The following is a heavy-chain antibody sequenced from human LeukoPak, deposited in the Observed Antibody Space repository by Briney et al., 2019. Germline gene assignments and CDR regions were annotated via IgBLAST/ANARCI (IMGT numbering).Heavy chain of an antibody. D-gene: IGHD6-13*01. Sequence: ASVKVSCKASGYTFTGYYIHWVRQAAGQGLEWMGWINPNSGATSYAQKFQGRVTMTRDTSINTGNMELTGLRFDDTAVYYCARELSAVGRWGAFDMWGQGTMVTVSS. CDR2: INPNSGAT. CDR1: GYTFTGYY. CDR3: ARELSAVGRWGAFDM. V-gene: IGHV1-2*02. J-gene: IGHJ3*02.